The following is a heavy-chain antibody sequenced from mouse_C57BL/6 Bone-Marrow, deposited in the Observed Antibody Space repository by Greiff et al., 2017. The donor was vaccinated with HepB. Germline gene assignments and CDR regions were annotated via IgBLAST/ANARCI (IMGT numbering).Heavy chain of an antibody. V-gene: IGHV1-74*01. D-gene: IGHD2-1*01. CDR1: GYTFTSYW. J-gene: IGHJ3*01. CDR2: IHPSDSDT. Sequence: QVHVKQPGAELVKPGASVKVSCKASGYTFTSYWMHWVKQRPGQGLEWIGRIHPSDSDTNYNQKFKGKATLTVDKSSSTAYMQLSSLTSEDSAVYYCAIYYGNYLWFAYWGQGTLVTVSA. CDR3: AIYYGNYLWFAY.